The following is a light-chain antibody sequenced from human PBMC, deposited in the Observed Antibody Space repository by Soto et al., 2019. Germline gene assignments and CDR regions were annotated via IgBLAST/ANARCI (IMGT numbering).Light chain of an antibody. CDR1: QSISDT. CDR2: GAS. J-gene: IGKJ1*01. CDR3: QQYDQWWT. V-gene: IGKV3-15*01. Sequence: EIVMTQSPATLSVSPGGRATLSFRASQSISDTLAWYQLKPGQAPRLLVYGASIRATGIPARFSGSGSGTEYSLTISSLQSEDFGVYFCQQYDQWWTFGQGTKVDI.